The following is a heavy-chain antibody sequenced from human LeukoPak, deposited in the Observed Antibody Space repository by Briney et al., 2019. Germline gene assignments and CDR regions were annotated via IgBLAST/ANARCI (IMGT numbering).Heavy chain of an antibody. CDR1: GFTFSNAW. CDR3: TTDGVTYYYDSSGYYYVHYFDY. CDR2: ITSKTDGGTT. J-gene: IGHJ4*02. D-gene: IGHD3-22*01. Sequence: PGGSLRLSCAASGFTFSNAWMSWVRQAPPKGLECVRRITSKTDGGTTDYAAPVKGRFTISRDDSKNTLYLQMNSLKTEDTAVYYCTTDGVTYYYDSSGYYYVHYFDYWGQGTLVTVSS. V-gene: IGHV3-15*01.